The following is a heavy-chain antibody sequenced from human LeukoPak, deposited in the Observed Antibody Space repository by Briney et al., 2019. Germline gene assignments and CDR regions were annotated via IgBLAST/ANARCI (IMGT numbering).Heavy chain of an antibody. V-gene: IGHV1-69*13. CDR2: IIPIFGTA. CDR1: GGTFSSYA. CDR3: ARGGYDILTGYYSI. D-gene: IGHD3-9*01. Sequence: SVKVSCKASGGTFSSYAISWVRQAPGQGLEWMGGIIPIFGTANCAQKFQGRVTITADESTSTAYMELSSLRSEDTAVYYCARGGYDILTGYYSIWGQGTLVTVSS. J-gene: IGHJ4*02.